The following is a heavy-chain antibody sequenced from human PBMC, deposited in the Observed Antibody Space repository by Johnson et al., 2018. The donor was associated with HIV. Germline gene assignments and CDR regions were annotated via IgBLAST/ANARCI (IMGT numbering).Heavy chain of an antibody. CDR2: ISYDGSDK. D-gene: IGHD1-26*01. V-gene: IGHV3-30*14. J-gene: IGHJ3*02. CDR3: AREVSLRVGATLPPSYAFDI. Sequence: QVQLVESGGGVVQPGGSLRLSCAASGFTFSSYGMHWVRQAPAKGLEWVAFISYDGSDKYYADSVKGRFTISRDNSKNTLYLQMNSLRAGDTALYYCAREVSLRVGATLPPSYAFDIWGQGTLVSVSS. CDR1: GFTFSSYG.